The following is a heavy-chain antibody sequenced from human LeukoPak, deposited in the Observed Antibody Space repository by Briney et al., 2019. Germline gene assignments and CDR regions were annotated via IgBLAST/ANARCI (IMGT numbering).Heavy chain of an antibody. CDR3: PTRPGGTPGGYYFDY. J-gene: IGHJ4*02. V-gene: IGHV3-30-3*01. D-gene: IGHD2-2*01. CDR2: ISYDGSNK. CDR1: RFTFSNYA. Sequence: QPGRSLRLSCAASRFTFSNYAMHWVRQAPGKGLEGVAVISYDGSNKYYADSVKGRFTISRDNSKNTLYLQMNSLRAEHTALYYCPTRPGGTPGGYYFDYWRQGSLVTVSS.